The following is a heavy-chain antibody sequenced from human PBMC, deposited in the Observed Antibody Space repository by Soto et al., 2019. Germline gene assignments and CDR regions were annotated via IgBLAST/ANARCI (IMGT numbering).Heavy chain of an antibody. CDR3: ARRITGLPPADGGY. Sequence: EVQLVESGGGLVQPGGSLRLSCVASGLTFSDHYMDWVRQAPGKGLEWVGRIRNKGNGYSTDYAASVKGRFTISRDDSQNSLYLQMNSLKTEDPAVYYCARRITGLPPADGGYWGPGTLVTVSS. V-gene: IGHV3-72*01. CDR1: GLTFSDHY. D-gene: IGHD1-20*01. J-gene: IGHJ4*02. CDR2: IRNKGNGYST.